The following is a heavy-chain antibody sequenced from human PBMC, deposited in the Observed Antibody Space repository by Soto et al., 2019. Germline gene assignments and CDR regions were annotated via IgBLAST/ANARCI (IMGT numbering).Heavy chain of an antibody. CDR3: VRGEGGWETY. Sequence: EGSLRLSCSASGFTFSSYSMNWVRQAPGKGLEWVSSISSSSSYIYYADSVKGRFTISRDNAKNSLYLQMNSLRAEDTAVYYCVRGEGGWETYWGQGTLVTVSS. CDR2: ISSSSSYI. J-gene: IGHJ4*02. V-gene: IGHV3-21*01. D-gene: IGHD6-19*01. CDR1: GFTFSSYS.